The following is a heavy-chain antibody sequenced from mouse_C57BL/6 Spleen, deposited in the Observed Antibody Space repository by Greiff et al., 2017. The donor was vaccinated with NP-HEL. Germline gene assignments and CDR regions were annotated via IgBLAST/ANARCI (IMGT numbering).Heavy chain of an antibody. J-gene: IGHJ4*01. CDR3: ARSPGLRAMDY. Sequence: EVKLVESGAELVKPGASVKLSCTASGFNIKDYYMHWVKQRTEQGLEWIGRIDPEDGETKYAPKFQGQATITADTSSNTAYLQLSSLTSEDTAVYYCARSPGLRAMDYWGQGTSVTVSS. CDR2: IDPEDGET. V-gene: IGHV14-2*01. CDR1: GFNIKDYY.